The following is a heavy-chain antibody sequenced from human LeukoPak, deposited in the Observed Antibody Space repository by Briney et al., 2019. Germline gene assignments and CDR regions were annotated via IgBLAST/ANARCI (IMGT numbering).Heavy chain of an antibody. CDR1: GFTFSNAW. J-gene: IGHJ4*02. CDR3: TIEHDYGDYVAY. D-gene: IGHD4-17*01. V-gene: IGHV3-15*01. CDR2: IKSKTDGGTT. Sequence: GGSLRLSCAASGFTFSNAWMSWVRQAPGKGLEWVGRIKSKTDGGTTDYAAPVKGRFTISRDDSKNTLYLQMNSLKTEDTAVYYCTIEHDYGDYVAYWGQGTLVTVSS.